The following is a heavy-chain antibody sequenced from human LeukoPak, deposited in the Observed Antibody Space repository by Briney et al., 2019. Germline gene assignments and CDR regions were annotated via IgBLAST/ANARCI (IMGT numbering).Heavy chain of an antibody. V-gene: IGHV3-30*02. Sequence: GGSLRLSCAASGFTFSNYSLHWVRQAPGKGLEWVAFIQYDGRNKYYADSVKGRFTVSRDNSKNPLYLQMSSLRPEDTAVYYCAKERSGLDYWGQGTLVTVSS. CDR1: GFTFSNYS. CDR2: IQYDGRNK. J-gene: IGHJ4*02. CDR3: AKERSGLDY. D-gene: IGHD3-22*01.